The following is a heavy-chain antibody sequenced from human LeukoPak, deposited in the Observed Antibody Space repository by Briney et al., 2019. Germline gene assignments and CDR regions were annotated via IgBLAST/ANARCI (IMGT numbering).Heavy chain of an antibody. Sequence: PSETLSLTCTVSGGSISSGSYYWSWIRQPPGKGLEWIGEINHSGSTNYNPSLKSRVTISVDTSKNQFSLKLSSVTAADTAVYYCARHGALVRIWGQGTMVTVSS. CDR3: ARHGALVRI. J-gene: IGHJ3*02. V-gene: IGHV4-39*01. CDR2: INHSGST. CDR1: GGSISSGSYY. D-gene: IGHD3-16*01.